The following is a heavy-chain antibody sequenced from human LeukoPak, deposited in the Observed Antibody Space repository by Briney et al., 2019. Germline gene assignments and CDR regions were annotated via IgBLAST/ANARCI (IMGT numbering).Heavy chain of an antibody. V-gene: IGHV3-23*01. J-gene: IGHJ4*02. CDR2: ISGSGGST. CDR3: ASVADYYDSSGYSHFDY. D-gene: IGHD3-22*01. Sequence: GGSLRLSCAASGFTFSSYAMSCVRQAPGKGLEWVSAISGSGGSTYYADSVKGRFTISRDNSRDTLYLQMNSLRAEDTAVYYCASVADYYDSSGYSHFDYWGQGTLVTVSS. CDR1: GFTFSSYA.